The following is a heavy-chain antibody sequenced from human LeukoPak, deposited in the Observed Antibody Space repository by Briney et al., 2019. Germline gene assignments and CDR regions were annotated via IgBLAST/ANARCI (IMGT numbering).Heavy chain of an antibody. CDR1: GYTFTSYG. Sequence: ASVKVSCKASGYTFTSYGISWVRQAPGQGLEWMGWISAYNGNTNYAQKLQGRVTMTTDTSTSTAYMELRSLRSDDTAVYYCARVWDTMVRGVIDYWGRGTLVTVSS. J-gene: IGHJ4*02. V-gene: IGHV1-18*01. CDR3: ARVWDTMVRGVIDY. D-gene: IGHD3-10*01. CDR2: ISAYNGNT.